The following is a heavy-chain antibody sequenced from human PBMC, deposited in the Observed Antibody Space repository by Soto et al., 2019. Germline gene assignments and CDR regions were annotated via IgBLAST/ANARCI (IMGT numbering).Heavy chain of an antibody. CDR3: ARDGRYCSGGSCYVFDY. Sequence: GGSLRLSCAASGFTFSSYGMHWVRQAPGKGLEWVAVIWYDGSNKYYADSVKGRFTISRDNSKNTLYLQMNSLRAEDTAVYYCARDGRYCSGGSCYVFDYWGQGTLVTVSS. CDR1: GFTFSSYG. CDR2: IWYDGSNK. J-gene: IGHJ4*02. D-gene: IGHD2-15*01. V-gene: IGHV3-33*01.